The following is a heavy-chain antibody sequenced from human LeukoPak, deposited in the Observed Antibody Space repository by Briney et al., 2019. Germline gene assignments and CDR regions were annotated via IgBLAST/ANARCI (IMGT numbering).Heavy chain of an antibody. CDR1: GFTFGDYA. J-gene: IGHJ5*02. D-gene: IGHD3-10*01. V-gene: IGHV3-49*04. Sequence: GGSLRLSCTASGFTFGDYAMSWVRQAPGKGLEWVGFIRSKAYGGTTEYAASVKGRFTISRDDSKSIAYLQMNSLKTEDTAVYCCTRAGMEEYYYGSGSYYPWGQGTLVTVSS. CDR3: TRAGMEEYYYGSGSYYP. CDR2: IRSKAYGGTT.